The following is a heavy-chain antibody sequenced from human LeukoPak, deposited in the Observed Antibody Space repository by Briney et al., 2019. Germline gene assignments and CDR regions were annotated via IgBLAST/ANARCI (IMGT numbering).Heavy chain of an antibody. V-gene: IGHV3-21*01. J-gene: IGHJ4*02. CDR2: ISSSSNYI. CDR3: ARDLGRYNFDY. D-gene: IGHD1-14*01. CDR1: GLTFTGFC. Sequence: GGSLRLSCAASGLTFTGFCMHCVRQPPGKLLASVSSISSSSNYIYYADSVKGRFTISRDNAKTSLYLQMNSLRAEDTAVYYCARDLGRYNFDYWGQGALVTVSS.